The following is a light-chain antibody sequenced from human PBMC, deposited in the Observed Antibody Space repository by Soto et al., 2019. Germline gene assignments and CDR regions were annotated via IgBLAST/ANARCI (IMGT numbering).Light chain of an antibody. V-gene: IGLV2-14*01. J-gene: IGLJ3*02. Sequence: QSALTQPASVSGSPGQSITISCTGTTSDVGSYNYVSWYQKNPGKAPKLLVYDVSNRPSGVSNRFSGSKSGNTASLTISGLQPEDEADYYCSLYTSSSTWVFGGGTQLTVL. CDR3: SLYTSSSTWV. CDR1: TSDVGSYNY. CDR2: DVS.